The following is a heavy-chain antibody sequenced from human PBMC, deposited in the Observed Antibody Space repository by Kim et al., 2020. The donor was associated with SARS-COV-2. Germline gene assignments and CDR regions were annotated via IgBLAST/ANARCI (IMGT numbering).Heavy chain of an antibody. V-gene: IGHV4-61*01. Sequence: SETLSLTCTVSGGSVSSGSYYWSWIRQPPGKGLEWIGYIYYSGSTNYNPSLKSRVTISVDTSKNQFSLKLSSVTAADTAVYYCARSRTDYDILTGYYTPAYYLDYWGQGTLVTVSS. D-gene: IGHD3-9*01. CDR3: ARSRTDYDILTGYYTPAYYLDY. CDR1: GGSVSSGSYY. CDR2: IYYSGST. J-gene: IGHJ4*02.